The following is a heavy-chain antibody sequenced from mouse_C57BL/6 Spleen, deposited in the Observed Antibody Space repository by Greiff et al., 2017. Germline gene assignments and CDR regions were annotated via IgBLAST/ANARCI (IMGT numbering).Heavy chain of an antibody. V-gene: IGHV6-6*01. Sequence: EVQVVESGGGLVQPGGSMKLSCAASGFTFSDAWMDWVRQSPEKGLEWVAAIRNKANNHATYYAESVKGRFTISRDDSKSSVYLQMNSLRAEDTGIYYCTRPDYDYDGFAYWGQGTLVTVSA. CDR1: GFTFSDAW. J-gene: IGHJ3*01. CDR2: IRNKANNHAT. D-gene: IGHD2-4*01. CDR3: TRPDYDYDGFAY.